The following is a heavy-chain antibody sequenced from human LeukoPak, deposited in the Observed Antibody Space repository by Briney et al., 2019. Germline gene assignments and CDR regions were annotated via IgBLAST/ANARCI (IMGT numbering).Heavy chain of an antibody. Sequence: ASVKVSCKASGYTFTSHGINWVRQAPGQGLEWMGWISAYNGNTDYAQKLQGRVTMTTDTSTSTAYMELRSLTSDDTAVYYCARDGYDSSGYYPLGAFDIWGQGTMVTVSS. CDR3: ARDGYDSSGYYPLGAFDI. CDR2: ISAYNGNT. V-gene: IGHV1-18*01. D-gene: IGHD3-22*01. CDR1: GYTFTSHG. J-gene: IGHJ3*02.